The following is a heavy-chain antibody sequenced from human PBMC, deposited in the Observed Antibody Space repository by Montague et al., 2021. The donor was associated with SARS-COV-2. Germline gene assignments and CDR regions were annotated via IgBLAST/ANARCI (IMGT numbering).Heavy chain of an antibody. J-gene: IGHJ4*02. CDR1: GYPINSNYY. Sequence: SETLSLTCTVSGYPINSNYYWGWIRQPPGKGLEWIGCSYHSGTTHYHPSLKSRVTISLDTSNNHFSLKVTSVTAVDTAVYYCARAPYYGPGKPYQFDYWGRGTLVTVSS. V-gene: IGHV4-38-2*02. D-gene: IGHD3-10*01. CDR2: SYHSGTT. CDR3: ARAPYYGPGKPYQFDY.